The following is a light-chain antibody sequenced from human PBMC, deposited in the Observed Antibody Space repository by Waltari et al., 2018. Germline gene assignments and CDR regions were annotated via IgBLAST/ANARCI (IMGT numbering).Light chain of an antibody. J-gene: IGKJ2*03. CDR2: RVT. Sequence: DIVMTQTPLPLPVTPGGAAPISSRPSQSLLHSNKNTYLHWYLQKPGQSPRLLIYRVTNRESGVPDRFSGSGSGTDFTLKISRVEPEDVGVYYCMQSTKDPYSFGQGTKVEIK. V-gene: IGKV2-40*01. CDR3: MQSTKDPYS. CDR1: QSLLHSNKNTY.